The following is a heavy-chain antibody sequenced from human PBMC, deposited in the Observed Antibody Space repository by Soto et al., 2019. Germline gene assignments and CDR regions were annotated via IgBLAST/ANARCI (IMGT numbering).Heavy chain of an antibody. D-gene: IGHD6-19*01. CDR2: ISSSSTYI. J-gene: IGHJ1*01. CDR1: GFTFSSYS. Sequence: EVQLVESGGGLVKPGESLRLSCAASGFTFSSYSMNWVRQAPGKGLEWVSSISSSSTYIYYADSVKGRFTISRDNAKDSLFLQINSLRAEDTAVYYCAISSRLVGEYFQHWGQGTLVTVSS. CDR3: AISSRLVGEYFQH. V-gene: IGHV3-21*01.